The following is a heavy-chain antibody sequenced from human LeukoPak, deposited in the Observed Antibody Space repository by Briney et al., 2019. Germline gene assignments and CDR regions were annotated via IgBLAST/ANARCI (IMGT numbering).Heavy chain of an antibody. CDR2: INPNSGGT. CDR1: GYTFTGYY. CDR3: ARVLSRWLQLHYFDY. Sequence: ASVKVSCKASGYTFTGYYMHWVRQAPGQGLEWMGWINPNSGGTNYAQKFQGRVTMTRDTSMSTAYMELSRLRSDDTAVYYCARVLSRWLQLHYFDYWGQGTLVTVSS. V-gene: IGHV1-2*02. D-gene: IGHD5-24*01. J-gene: IGHJ4*02.